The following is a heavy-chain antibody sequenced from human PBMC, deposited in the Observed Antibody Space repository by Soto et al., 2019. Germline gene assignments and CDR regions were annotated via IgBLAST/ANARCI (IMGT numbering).Heavy chain of an antibody. CDR2: IYSGGST. J-gene: IGHJ6*02. CDR3: ARDVRVTAGYYYYDMDV. V-gene: IGHV3-53*01. CDR1: GFTVRSNY. Sequence: GGSLRLSCAASGFTVRSNYMSWVRQAPGKGLEWVSVIYSGGSTYYAGSVKGRFTISRDNSKNTVYLQMNSLRAEDTAVYYCARDVRVTAGYYYYDMDVWGQGTTVTVSS. D-gene: IGHD2-21*02.